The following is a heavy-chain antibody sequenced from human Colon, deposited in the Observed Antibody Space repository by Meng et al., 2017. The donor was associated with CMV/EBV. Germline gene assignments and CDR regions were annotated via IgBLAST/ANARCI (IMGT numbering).Heavy chain of an antibody. D-gene: IGHD5-24*01. Sequence: ASVKVSCKASGYSFIGFHIHRVRQAPGQGLEWLGWLNPHTGAINYAQKFQGRVTMTRDTSISTAYMELSSLRSDDTAIYYCARPVSQAMAFSYWGPGTPVTVSS. CDR2: LNPHTGAI. CDR1: GYSFIGFH. V-gene: IGHV1-2*02. J-gene: IGHJ4*02. CDR3: ARPVSQAMAFSY.